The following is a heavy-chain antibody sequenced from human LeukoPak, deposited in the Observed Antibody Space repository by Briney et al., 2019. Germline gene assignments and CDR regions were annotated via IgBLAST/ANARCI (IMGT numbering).Heavy chain of an antibody. Sequence: GGSLRLSCAASRFTFSSYSMNWVRQAPGKGLEWVSYISSSSSTIYYADSVKGRFTISRDNAKNSLYLQMNSLRAEDTAVYYCAREAYSSGWYAAYFDYWGQGTLVTVSS. CDR2: ISSSSSTI. V-gene: IGHV3-48*01. D-gene: IGHD6-19*01. J-gene: IGHJ4*02. CDR1: RFTFSSYS. CDR3: AREAYSSGWYAAYFDY.